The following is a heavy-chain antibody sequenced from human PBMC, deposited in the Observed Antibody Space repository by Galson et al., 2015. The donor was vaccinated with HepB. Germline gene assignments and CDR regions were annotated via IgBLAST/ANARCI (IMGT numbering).Heavy chain of an antibody. Sequence: SLRLSCAASGFSFSSYSMNWVRQAPGKGLEWISYISSGSSTIHYADSVKGRFTISRDRAKNSLYLQMNSLRAEDTAVYYCARVITVAAAALDYWGQGTLVTVSS. V-gene: IGHV3-48*01. CDR2: ISSGSSTI. D-gene: IGHD2-15*01. CDR3: ARVITVAAAALDY. J-gene: IGHJ4*02. CDR1: GFSFSSYS.